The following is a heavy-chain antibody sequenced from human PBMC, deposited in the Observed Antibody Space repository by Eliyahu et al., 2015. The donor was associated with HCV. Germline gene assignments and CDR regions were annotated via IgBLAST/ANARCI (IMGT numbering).Heavy chain of an antibody. J-gene: IGHJ4*02. Sequence: PGQGLEWMGWISAYNGNTNYAQKLQGRVTMTTDTSTSTAYMELRSLRSDDTAVYYCARLAGFGKGQLIKPHFDYWGQGTLVTVSS. CDR3: ARLAGFGKGQLIKPHFDY. D-gene: IGHD3-10*01. CDR2: ISAYNGNT. V-gene: IGHV1-18*01.